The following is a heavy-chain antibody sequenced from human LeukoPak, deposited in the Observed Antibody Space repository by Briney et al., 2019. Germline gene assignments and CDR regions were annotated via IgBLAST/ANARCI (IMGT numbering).Heavy chain of an antibody. D-gene: IGHD1-26*01. Sequence: SVKVSCKASGGTFSSYAISWVRQAPGQGLEWMGRIIPILGIANYAQKFQGRVTITADKSTSTAYMELSSLRSEDTAVYYCARLAIVGATESYYYYYYGMDVWGQGTTVTVSS. CDR2: IIPILGIA. V-gene: IGHV1-69*04. CDR1: GGTFSSYA. J-gene: IGHJ6*02. CDR3: ARLAIVGATESYYYYYYGMDV.